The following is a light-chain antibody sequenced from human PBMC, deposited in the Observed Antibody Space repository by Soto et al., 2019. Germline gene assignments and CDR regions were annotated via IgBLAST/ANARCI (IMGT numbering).Light chain of an antibody. CDR1: QSISSW. Sequence: DIQMTQSPSTLSASVGDRVNITCRASQSISSWLAWYQQKPGKAPKLLIYKGSSLESGVPSRFSGSGSGTEFTLTISSLQPDDFATYYCQQYNSYPWTFGQGTKVEIK. V-gene: IGKV1-5*03. CDR2: KGS. CDR3: QQYNSYPWT. J-gene: IGKJ1*01.